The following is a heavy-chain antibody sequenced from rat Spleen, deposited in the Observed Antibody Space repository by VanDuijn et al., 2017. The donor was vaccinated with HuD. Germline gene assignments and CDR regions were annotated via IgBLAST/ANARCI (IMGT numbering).Heavy chain of an antibody. J-gene: IGHJ2*01. CDR1: GFSLTSYG. D-gene: IGHD1-4*01. CDR2: IWGDGST. CDR3: ARTEGNPGAFDY. Sequence: QVQLKESGPGLVQPSQTLSLTCTVAGFSLTSYGVHWVRQAPGKGLEWMGIIWGDGSTNYNSALKSRLSISRDTSKSQVFLKMNSLQTEDTAMYFCARTEGNPGAFDYWGQGVMVTVSS. V-gene: IGHV2-1*01.